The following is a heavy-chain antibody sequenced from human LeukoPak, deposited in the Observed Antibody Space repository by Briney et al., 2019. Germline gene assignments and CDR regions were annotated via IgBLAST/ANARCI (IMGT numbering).Heavy chain of an antibody. V-gene: IGHV3-74*01. CDR3: ARDGNYYNISGPADY. J-gene: IGHJ4*02. CDR1: RFTFGRYW. D-gene: IGHD3-22*01. Sequence: GGSLRLSCAASRFTFGRYWMHWVRQAPGKGLVWVSRINSDGISTSYADSVKGRFTISRDNAKNTLYLQMNSLRAEDTAVYYCARDGNYYNISGPADYWGQGTLVTVSS. CDR2: INSDGIST.